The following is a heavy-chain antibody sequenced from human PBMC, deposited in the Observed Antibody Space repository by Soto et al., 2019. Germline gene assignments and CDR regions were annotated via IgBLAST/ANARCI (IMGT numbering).Heavy chain of an antibody. CDR2: TSGSGGST. J-gene: IGHJ4*02. V-gene: IGHV3-23*01. CDR1: GFTFSSYA. D-gene: IGHD6-19*01. CDR3: AKGLDPSGWHYFDY. Sequence: EVQLLESGGGLVQPGGSLRLSCAASGFTFSSYAMSWVRQAPGKGLEWVSATSGSGGSTYYADSVKGRFTISRDNSKNTLYLQMNSLRAEYTAVYYCAKGLDPSGWHYFDYWGQGTLVTVSS.